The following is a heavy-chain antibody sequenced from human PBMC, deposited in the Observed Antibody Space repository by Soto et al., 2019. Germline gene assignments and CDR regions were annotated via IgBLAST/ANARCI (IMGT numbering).Heavy chain of an antibody. D-gene: IGHD5-12*01. CDR1: GGSVSSGSYY. Sequence: SETLSLTCTVYGGSVSSGSYYWSWIRQPPGKGLEWIGYIYYSGSTNYNPSLKSRVTISVDTSKNQFSLKLSSVTAADTAVYYCAREERGYSGYDPGWFDPWGQGTLVTVSS. J-gene: IGHJ5*02. CDR2: IYYSGST. CDR3: AREERGYSGYDPGWFDP. V-gene: IGHV4-61*01.